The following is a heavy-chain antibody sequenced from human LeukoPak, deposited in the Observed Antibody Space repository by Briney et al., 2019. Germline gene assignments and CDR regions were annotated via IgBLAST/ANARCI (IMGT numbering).Heavy chain of an antibody. D-gene: IGHD4-11*01. J-gene: IGHJ4*02. V-gene: IGHV1-46*01. Sequence: ASVKVSCKASGYTFTSYYMHWVRQAPGQGLEWMGIINPSGGSTSYAHKLQDRVTMTTDTSTSTAYMELRSLRSDDTAIYYCARDVDNSNYDYWGQGTLVTVSS. CDR1: GYTFTSYY. CDR3: ARDVDNSNYDY. CDR2: INPSGGST.